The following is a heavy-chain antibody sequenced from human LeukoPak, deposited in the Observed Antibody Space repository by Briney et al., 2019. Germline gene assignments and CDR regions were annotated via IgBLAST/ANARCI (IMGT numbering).Heavy chain of an antibody. CDR1: RGSISSGSYY. J-gene: IGHJ6*02. D-gene: IGHD3-10*01. CDR3: ARGRGRDVSFYYGMDV. CDR2: IYSNGTT. Sequence: SETLSLTCTVSRGSISSGSYYWSWIRQPAGKGLEWIGRIYSNGTTNYNPSLKSRVTIAVDTSKKHFSLKVSSVTAADTAVCYCARGRGRDVSFYYGMDVWGQGTTVTVSS. V-gene: IGHV4-61*02.